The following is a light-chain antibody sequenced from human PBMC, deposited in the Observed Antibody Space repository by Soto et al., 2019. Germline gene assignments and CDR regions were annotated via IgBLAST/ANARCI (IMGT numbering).Light chain of an antibody. J-gene: IGLJ1*01. Sequence: QSVLTQPPSVSGAPGQRVTISCTGSSSNIGAGYDVHWYQQLPGTAPKLLIHGNSNRPSWVPDRFSGSKSGTSASLAITGLQAEDEADYYCQSYDSSLSGVFGTGTKVTVL. V-gene: IGLV1-40*01. CDR2: GNS. CDR1: SSNIGAGYD. CDR3: QSYDSSLSGV.